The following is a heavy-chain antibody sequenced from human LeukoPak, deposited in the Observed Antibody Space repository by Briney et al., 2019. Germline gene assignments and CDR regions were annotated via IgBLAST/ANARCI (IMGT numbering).Heavy chain of an antibody. Sequence: PSETLSLTCTVSGGSISSYYWSWIRQPAGKGLEWIGRIYTSGSTNYNPSLKSRVTISVDTSKNQFSLKLSSVTAADTAVYYCARHQDSYYHGSGRPFDYWGQGTLVTVSS. J-gene: IGHJ4*02. CDR1: GGSISSYY. CDR2: IYTSGST. CDR3: ARHQDSYYHGSGRPFDY. V-gene: IGHV4-4*07. D-gene: IGHD3-10*01.